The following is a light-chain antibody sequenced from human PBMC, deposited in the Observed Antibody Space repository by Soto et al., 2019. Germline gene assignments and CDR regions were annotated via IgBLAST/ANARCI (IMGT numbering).Light chain of an antibody. V-gene: IGLV2-14*03. CDR3: SSYARTSTLGV. J-gene: IGLJ3*02. CDR1: SSDVGGYNY. Sequence: QSALTQPASVSGSLGQSITISCTGTSSDVGGYNYVSWYQQHPGKAPKLMIYEVSNRPSGVSNRFSGSKSGSTASLTISGLQAEDEADYYCSSYARTSTLGVFGGGTQLTVL. CDR2: EVS.